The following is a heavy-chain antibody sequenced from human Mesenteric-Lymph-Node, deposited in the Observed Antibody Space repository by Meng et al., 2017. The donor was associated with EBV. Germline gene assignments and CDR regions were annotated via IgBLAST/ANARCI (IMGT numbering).Heavy chain of an antibody. D-gene: IGHD1-26*01. CDR1: GFSLSTSGVG. CDR3: AHLLENYRRVNWFDP. J-gene: IGHJ5*02. CDR2: IYWDDDK. Sequence: QITLKESGPTLVKPTQTLTLTCIFSGFSLSTSGVGVGWIRQPPGKALEWLALIYWDDDKRYSPSLKSRLTITKDTSKKEVVLTMTNMDPVDTATYYCAHLLENYRRVNWFDPWGQGTLVTVSS. V-gene: IGHV2-5*02.